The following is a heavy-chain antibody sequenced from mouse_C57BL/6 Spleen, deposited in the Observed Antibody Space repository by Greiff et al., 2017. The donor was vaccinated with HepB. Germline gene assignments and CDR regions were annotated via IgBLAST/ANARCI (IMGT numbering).Heavy chain of an antibody. CDR2: ISSGSSTI. CDR1: GFTFSDYG. Sequence: EVKLVESGGGLVKPGGSLKLSCAASGFTFSDYGMHWVRQAPEKGLEWVAYISSGSSTIYYADTVKGRFTISRDNAKNTLFLQMTSLGSEDTAMYYCARDSSGPFAYWGQGTLVTVSA. J-gene: IGHJ3*01. D-gene: IGHD3-2*02. CDR3: ARDSSGPFAY. V-gene: IGHV5-17*01.